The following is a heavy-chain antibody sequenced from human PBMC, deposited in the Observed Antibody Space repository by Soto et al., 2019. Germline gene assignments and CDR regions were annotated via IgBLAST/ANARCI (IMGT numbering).Heavy chain of an antibody. D-gene: IGHD1-1*01. J-gene: IGHJ3*02. CDR3: ARDSRNWNAPDAFDI. CDR1: GFTFSSYD. Sequence: PGGSLRLSCSASGFTFSSYDMHWVRQATGKGLEWVSAIGTAGDTYYPGSVKGRFTISRENAKNSLYLQMNSLRAEDTAVYYCARDSRNWNAPDAFDIWGQGTMVTVSS. V-gene: IGHV3-13*01. CDR2: IGTAGDT.